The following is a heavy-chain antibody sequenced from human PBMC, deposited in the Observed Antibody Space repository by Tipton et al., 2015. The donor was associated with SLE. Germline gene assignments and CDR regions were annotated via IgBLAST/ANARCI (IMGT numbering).Heavy chain of an antibody. J-gene: IGHJ4*02. V-gene: IGHV4-59*01. D-gene: IGHD4-17*01. CDR3: TKDLRDYGDYASDY. CDR2: TYFSGST. Sequence: TLSLTCTVSGDSIRNYYWSWIRQSPGKGLEWIGHTYFSGSTNYNPSLKSRVTISADTAKNQFSLKLSSVTAADTAVYYCTKDLRDYGDYASDYWGQGTLVTVSS. CDR1: GDSIRNYY.